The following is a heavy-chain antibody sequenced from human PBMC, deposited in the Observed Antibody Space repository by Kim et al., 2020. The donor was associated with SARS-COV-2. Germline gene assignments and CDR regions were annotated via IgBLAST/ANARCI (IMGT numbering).Heavy chain of an antibody. V-gene: IGHV3-30-3*01. J-gene: IGHJ4*02. CDR1: GFLLSAYA. CDR3: ARDRGYNYGYFDY. CDR2: ISNDGGNE. Sequence: GGSLRLSCETSGFLLSAYAFHWVRQAPGKGLEWVAFISNDGGNEDYADSVKGRFTISRDNSRDTLYLQMNSLRPEDTGVYYCARDRGYNYGYFDYWGQGALVAVSS. D-gene: IGHD5-18*01.